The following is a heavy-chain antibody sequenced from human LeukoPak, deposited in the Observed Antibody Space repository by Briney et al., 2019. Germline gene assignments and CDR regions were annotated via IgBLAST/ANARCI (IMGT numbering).Heavy chain of an antibody. D-gene: IGHD6-19*01. V-gene: IGHV3-11*04. CDR3: ASGSGWFSFDS. Sequence: GGSLRLSWAAAGVIFSDYYMSWVRQAPGKGREWLSYISSSSGTIYYADSVKGRFTISRDNAQNSLFLQMNSLRAEDTAVYFCASGSGWFSFDSWGQGTLVTVSS. CDR2: ISSSSGTI. J-gene: IGHJ4*02. CDR1: GVIFSDYY.